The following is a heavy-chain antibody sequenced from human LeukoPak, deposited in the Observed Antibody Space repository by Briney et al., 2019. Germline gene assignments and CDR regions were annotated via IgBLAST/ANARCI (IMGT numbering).Heavy chain of an antibody. D-gene: IGHD1-26*01. CDR2: ISGSGGST. Sequence: GGSLRLSCAASGFTFSSYAMSWVRQAPGKGLEWVSAISGSGGSTYYADSVKGRFTISRDNSKNTLYLQMNSPRAEDTAVYYCAKHLGWELLSWFDPWGQGTLVTVSS. J-gene: IGHJ5*02. V-gene: IGHV3-23*01. CDR1: GFTFSSYA. CDR3: AKHLGWELLSWFDP.